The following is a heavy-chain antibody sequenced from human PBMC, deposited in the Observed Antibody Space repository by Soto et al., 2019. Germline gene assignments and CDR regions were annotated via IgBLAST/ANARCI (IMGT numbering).Heavy chain of an antibody. J-gene: IGHJ4*02. Sequence: EVQLVQSGGEVKKPGDSLKMSCKGSGYSFTTYWIGWVRQMPGKGLEWMGIIHPRDSDTKYSPYFEGQVTISVDKSIITVYLQWSSLKASATATYDCARCDTVLAGTGFALIDYWGQGSLVTVSS. V-gene: IGHV5-51*01. CDR3: ARCDTVLAGTGFALIDY. CDR1: GYSFTTYW. D-gene: IGHD2-15*01. CDR2: IHPRDSDT.